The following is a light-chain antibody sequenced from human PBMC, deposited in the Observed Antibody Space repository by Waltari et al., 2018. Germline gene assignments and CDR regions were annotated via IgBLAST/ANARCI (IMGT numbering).Light chain of an antibody. V-gene: IGLV3-19*01. Sequence: SSELTQDPAVSVALGQTVRITCQGDSLRRYYASWYQQRPGQAPRLVLYGQDNRPSGIPERFSGSSSGNTATLTISGTQAMDEAVYFCQTWDLITVTFGGGTKLTVL. CDR3: QTWDLITVT. CDR2: GQD. J-gene: IGLJ2*01. CDR1: SLRRYY.